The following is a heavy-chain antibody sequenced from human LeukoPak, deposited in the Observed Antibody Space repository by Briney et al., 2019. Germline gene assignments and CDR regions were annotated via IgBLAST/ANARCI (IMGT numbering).Heavy chain of an antibody. CDR3: AAGILTGYYFLGAFDY. Sequence: PGGSLRLSCAASGFTFDDYGMHWVRQAPGKGLEWVSLISGDGGSTYYADSVKGRFTISRDNSKNSLYLQMNSLRTEDTALYYCAAGILTGYYFLGAFDYWGQGTLVTVSS. V-gene: IGHV3-43*02. D-gene: IGHD3-9*01. CDR1: GFTFDDYG. J-gene: IGHJ4*02. CDR2: ISGDGGST.